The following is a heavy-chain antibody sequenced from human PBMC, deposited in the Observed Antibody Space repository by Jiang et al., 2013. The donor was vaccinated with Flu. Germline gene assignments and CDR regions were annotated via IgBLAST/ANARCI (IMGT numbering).Heavy chain of an antibody. CDR3: AREVVTTQFDY. CDR2: TYYRSKWYT. Sequence: SPSRGLEWPGRTYYRSKWYTDYAVSVKSRITINPDTSKNRFSLQLNSVTPEDTAVYYCAREVVTTQFDYWGQGILVTVSS. V-gene: IGHV6-1*01. J-gene: IGHJ4*02. D-gene: IGHD4-11*01.